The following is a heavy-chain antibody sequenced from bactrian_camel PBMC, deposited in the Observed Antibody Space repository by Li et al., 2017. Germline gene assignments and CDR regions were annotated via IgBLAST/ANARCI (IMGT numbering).Heavy chain of an antibody. J-gene: IGHJ4*01. CDR2: IGSDGSSQ. CDR1: GYTSSTWC. CDR3: AATPPSLYGNICSSWDY. V-gene: IGHV3S40*01. D-gene: IGHD2*01. Sequence: VQLVESGGGSVQAGGSLRLSCTVSGYTSSTWCMAWFRQAPGSEREGVASIGSDGSSQYVKEPWKGRFTISKDNAKNTVYQQMDSLKPEDTAMYYCAATPPSLYGNICSSWDYWGQGTQVTVS.